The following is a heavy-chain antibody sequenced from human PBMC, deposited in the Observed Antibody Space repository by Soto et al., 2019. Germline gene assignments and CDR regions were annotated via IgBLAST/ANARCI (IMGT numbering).Heavy chain of an antibody. CDR2: VNPNNGDT. J-gene: IGHJ4*02. CDR1: GYNFFNYD. CDR3: AKVSRRGSAIDFDY. D-gene: IGHD3-10*01. V-gene: IGHV1-8*02. Sequence: QVQLVQSGAELKKPGASVKVSCKASGYNFFNYDMNWVRQATGQGPEWIGWVNPNNGDTGYGVRFQGRVTLTTDISTTTAYMELTSLRLDDPAIYYCAKVSRRGSAIDFDYWGQGTLITVS.